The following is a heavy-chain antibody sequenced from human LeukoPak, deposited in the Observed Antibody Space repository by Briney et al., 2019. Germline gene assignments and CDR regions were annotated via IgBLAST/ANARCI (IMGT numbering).Heavy chain of an antibody. V-gene: IGHV1-2*02. J-gene: IGHJ4*02. CDR2: INPNSGGT. CDR3: ARQGVFGGYNYGYGY. CDR1: GYTFTGYY. D-gene: IGHD5-18*01. Sequence: ASVKVSCKASGYTFTGYYLHWVRQAPGEGLEWKGWINPNSGGTNYAQKFQGRVTMTRDTSISTAYMELSGLRSDDTAVYYCARQGVFGGYNYGYGYWGQGTLVTVSS.